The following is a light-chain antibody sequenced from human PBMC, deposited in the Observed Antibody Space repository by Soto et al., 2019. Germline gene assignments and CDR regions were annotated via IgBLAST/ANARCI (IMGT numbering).Light chain of an antibody. CDR3: QQYNDYSGT. CDR1: QSISTW. CDR2: KAS. J-gene: IGKJ1*01. Sequence: DIQMTQSPSTLSASVGDRVTITCRASQSISTWLAWYQQKPGKAPKLLIYKASNLESGVPSRFSGSGSGTNFPLTISSLRPDDFATYYCQQYNDYSGTFGQMTKVEIK. V-gene: IGKV1-5*03.